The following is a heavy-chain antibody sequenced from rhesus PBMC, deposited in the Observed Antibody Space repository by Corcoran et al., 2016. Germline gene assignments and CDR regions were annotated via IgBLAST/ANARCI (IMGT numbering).Heavy chain of an antibody. V-gene: IGHV1S2*01. J-gene: IGHJ4*01. CDR3: ARLSSDIDY. D-gene: IGHD2-33*01. Sequence: QVQLVQSGAEVTKPGSSVKVSCKASGYTFTDHFMPRVRQAPRQGLEVMGWINPANGNTKYAQKFQGSVTMTRATSTSTAYMELSSLRSEDTAVYYCARLSSDIDYWGQGVLVTVSS. CDR1: GYTFTDHF. CDR2: INPANGNT.